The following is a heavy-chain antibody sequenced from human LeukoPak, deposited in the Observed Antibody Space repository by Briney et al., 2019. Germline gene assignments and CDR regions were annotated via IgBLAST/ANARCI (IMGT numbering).Heavy chain of an antibody. V-gene: IGHV1-18*04. J-gene: IGHJ4*02. D-gene: IGHD4-11*01. CDR2: ISAYNGNT. CDR1: GYTFTSYG. Sequence: ASVKVSCKASGYTFTSYGISWVRQAPGQGLEWMGWISAYNGNTNYAQKLQGRVTMTTDTSTSTAYMELRSLRSDDTAVYYCASLPYDYSNYQPFRIDYWGQGTLVTVSS. CDR3: ASLPYDYSNYQPFRIDY.